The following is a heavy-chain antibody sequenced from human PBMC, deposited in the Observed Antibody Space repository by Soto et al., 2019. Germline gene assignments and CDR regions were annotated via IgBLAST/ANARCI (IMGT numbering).Heavy chain of an antibody. CDR2: IYYSGST. D-gene: IGHD3-3*01. Sequence: SETLSVTCTVSGGSISSYYRRWIRQPPGKGLEWIGYIYYSGSTNYNPYLKSRVTISVDTSKNQFSLKLSSVTAADTAVYYCARGLNDFWSGYYESLGYYYYYMDVWGKGTTVTVSS. CDR1: GGSISSYY. J-gene: IGHJ6*03. V-gene: IGHV4-59*01. CDR3: ARGLNDFWSGYYESLGYYYYYMDV.